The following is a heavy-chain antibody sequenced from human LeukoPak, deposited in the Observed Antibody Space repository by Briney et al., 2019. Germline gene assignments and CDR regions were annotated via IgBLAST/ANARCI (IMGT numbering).Heavy chain of an antibody. V-gene: IGHV4-39*02. CDR2: IHYGGTT. J-gene: IGHJ4*02. Sequence: SETLSLTCTVSGGSISSSNYYWGWIRQPPGKGLEWIGSIHYGGTTHYNPSLQSRVTISADTSKNQFALDLRSVTAADTAVYYCTRDIGDFVSDFWGQGTLVTVSS. CDR3: TRDIGDFVSDF. CDR1: GGSISSSNYY. D-gene: IGHD2-21*02.